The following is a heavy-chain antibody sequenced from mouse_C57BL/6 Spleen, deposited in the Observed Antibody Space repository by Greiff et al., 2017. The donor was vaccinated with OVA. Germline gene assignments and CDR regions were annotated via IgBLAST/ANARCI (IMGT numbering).Heavy chain of an antibody. CDR3: AQGSWFAY. Sequence: EVQGVESGGGLVKSGGSLKLSCAASGFTFRDYGMHWVRQAPEKGLEWVAYISSGSSTIYYADTVKGRFTIYRDNAKNTLFLQMTSLRSGDTAMYYCAQGSWFAYWGQGTLVTVSA. V-gene: IGHV5-17*01. J-gene: IGHJ3*01. CDR1: GFTFRDYG. CDR2: ISSGSSTI.